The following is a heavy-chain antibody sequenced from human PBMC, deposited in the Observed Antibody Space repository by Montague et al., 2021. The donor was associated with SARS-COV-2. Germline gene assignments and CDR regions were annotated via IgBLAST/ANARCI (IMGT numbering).Heavy chain of an antibody. CDR2: SYYTGIT. V-gene: IGHV4-59*11. D-gene: IGHD6-25*01. J-gene: IGHJ5*02. CDR3: ARGSGSAGATWFDP. Sequence: SETLSLTCTVSGGSIGSHYWSWIRLPPGKGLEWVGHSYYTGITKYKSYLKSRVTISVDTSKNQLSLKLDSVTAADTAVYYFARGSGSAGATWFDPWGQGTLVTVSS. CDR1: GGSIGSHY.